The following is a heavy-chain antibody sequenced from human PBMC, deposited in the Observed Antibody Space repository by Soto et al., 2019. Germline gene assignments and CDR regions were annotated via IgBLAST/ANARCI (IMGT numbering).Heavy chain of an antibody. CDR2: ISSNGVGT. CDR3: ARRARPDFYYMDV. V-gene: IGHV3-64*01. CDR1: GFTFSAYA. Sequence: GGSLRLSCAASGFTFSAYAMMWVRQAPRKGLEYVSGISSNGVGTYYANSVQGRFTISRDNSKNTVYLQMGSLRPEDMAVYYCARRARPDFYYMDVWGKGTTVTVSS. J-gene: IGHJ6*03. D-gene: IGHD6-6*01.